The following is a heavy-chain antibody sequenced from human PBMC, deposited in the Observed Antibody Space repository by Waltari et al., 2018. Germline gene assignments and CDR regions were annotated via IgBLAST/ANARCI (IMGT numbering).Heavy chain of an antibody. CDR3: ARCKTYYYYYMDV. Sequence: QAQLQESGPGLVKPSQPLSLTCTVSGGSISSGSYYWSWIRQPAGKGLEWIGRIYTSGSTNYNPSLKSRVTISVDTSKNQFSLKRSSVTAADTAVYYCARCKTYYYYYMDVWGKGTTVTVSS. J-gene: IGHJ6*03. CDR2: IYTSGST. CDR1: GGSISSGSYY. V-gene: IGHV4-61*02.